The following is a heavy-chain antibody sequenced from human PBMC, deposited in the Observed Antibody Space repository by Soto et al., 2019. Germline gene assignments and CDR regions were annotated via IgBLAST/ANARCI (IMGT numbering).Heavy chain of an antibody. D-gene: IGHD3-22*01. CDR3: ARGYYDSSGLGYFDH. V-gene: IGHV4-30-4*01. CDR2: FYSNGNT. Sequence: QVQLQESGPGLVKPSQTLSLTCTVSGGSISSGDYYWTWIRQPPGKGLEWIAYFYSNGNTYYNPSLKSRLTFSPDTSKNQISMGLNSVTAADTAVYYCARGYYDSSGLGYFDHWGQGTLVTVSS. CDR1: GGSISSGDYY. J-gene: IGHJ4*02.